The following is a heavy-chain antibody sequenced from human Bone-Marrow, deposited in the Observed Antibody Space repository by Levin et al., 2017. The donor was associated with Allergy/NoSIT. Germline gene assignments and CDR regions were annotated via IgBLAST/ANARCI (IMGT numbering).Heavy chain of an antibody. CDR2: VWYSGST. CDR3: ARGLIITQGGSHYCSGVDV. Sequence: SETLSLTCTVSGGSVFSGSYYWSWIRQPPGKGLEYIGYVWYSGSTNYNPSHKSRATISMDTPQNQLSLKLSSVSAADTAVYYCARGLIITQGGSHYCSGVDVWGQGPPVTVSS. D-gene: IGHD3-10*01. J-gene: IGHJ6*02. V-gene: IGHV4-61*01. CDR1: GGSVFSGSYY.